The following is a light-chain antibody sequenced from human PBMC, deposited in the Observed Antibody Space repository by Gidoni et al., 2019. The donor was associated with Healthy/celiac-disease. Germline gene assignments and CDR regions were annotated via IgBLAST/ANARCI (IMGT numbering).Light chain of an antibody. J-gene: IGKJ1*01. Sequence: DLQMTQSPSSLSASVGDRVTITCRASQSISSYLNWYQQKPGKAPKLLIYAASSLQSGVPSRFSGSGSGTDFTLTSSSLQPEDFATYYCQQSYSTHWTFGQGTKVEIK. CDR2: AAS. CDR3: QQSYSTHWT. CDR1: QSISSY. V-gene: IGKV1-39*01.